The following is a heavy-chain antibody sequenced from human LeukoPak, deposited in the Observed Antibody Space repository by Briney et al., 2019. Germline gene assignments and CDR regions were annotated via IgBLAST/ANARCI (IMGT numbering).Heavy chain of an antibody. Sequence: SETLSLTCTVSGGSISGYYWSWIRQPPGKGLEWIGYIYYSGSTNYNPSLKSRVTISVDTSKNQFSLKLSSVTAADTAVYYCARSDSYGYVYYFDYWGQGTLVTVSS. V-gene: IGHV4-59*01. CDR2: IYYSGST. CDR1: GGSISGYY. D-gene: IGHD5-18*01. J-gene: IGHJ4*02. CDR3: ARSDSYGYVYYFDY.